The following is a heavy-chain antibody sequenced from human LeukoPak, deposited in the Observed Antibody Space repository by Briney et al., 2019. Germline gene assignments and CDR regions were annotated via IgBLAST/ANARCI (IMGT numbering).Heavy chain of an antibody. CDR1: GITFSRYS. J-gene: IGHJ5*02. V-gene: IGHV3-48*02. CDR3: ARVGYDILTGLSWFDP. D-gene: IGHD3-9*01. CDR2: ISSSSSTI. Sequence: PGGSLRLSCAASGITFSRYSMNWVRQAPGKGLEWVSYISSSSSTIYYADSVKGRFTISRDNAKNSLYLQMNSLRDEDTAVYYCARVGYDILTGLSWFDPWGQGTLVTVSS.